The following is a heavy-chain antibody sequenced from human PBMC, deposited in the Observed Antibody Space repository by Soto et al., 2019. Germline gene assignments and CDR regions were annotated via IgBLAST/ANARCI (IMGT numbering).Heavy chain of an antibody. CDR1: GDSISSGGNF. CDR3: ARADCSAGSCYSLDY. D-gene: IGHD2-15*01. J-gene: IGHJ4*02. V-gene: IGHV4-31*03. CDR2: IYYSGTT. Sequence: PSETLSLTCTVSGDSISSGGNFWNWIRQHPGKGLEWIGNIYYSGTTHYNPSLKSRVTISVNTSKNQFSLNLRSVTAADTAVYYCARADCSAGSCYSLDYWGQGNLVTVSS.